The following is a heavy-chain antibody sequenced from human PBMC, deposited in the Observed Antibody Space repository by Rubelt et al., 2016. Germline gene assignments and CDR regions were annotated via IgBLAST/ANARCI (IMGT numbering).Heavy chain of an antibody. CDR2: IWYDGSDE. V-gene: IGHV3-33*06. J-gene: IGHJ4*02. Sequence: PGRSLRLSCAASGFTFSNYGMHWVRQVPGKGLEWVAVIWYDGSDEYYADSVKGRFTISRDNSKDTLYLQMNSLRAEDTAVYYCAKDTGDYGDYVGYFDYWGQGNLVTVSS. D-gene: IGHD4-17*01. CDR1: GFTFSNYG. CDR3: AKDTGDYGDYVGYFDY.